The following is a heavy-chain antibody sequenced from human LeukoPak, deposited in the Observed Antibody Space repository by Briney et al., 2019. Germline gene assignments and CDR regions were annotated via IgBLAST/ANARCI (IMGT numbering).Heavy chain of an antibody. V-gene: IGHV3-7*01. CDR2: IKHDGSEK. CDR1: GFTFSSYW. Sequence: TGGSLRLSCAASGFTFSSYWMSWVRQAPGKGLEWVPDIKHDGSEKYYVDSLKGRFTISTDSAKNSLYLQINSLRAEDTAVYYCARKDRYGLDYWGQGTLVTVSS. CDR3: ARKDRYGLDY. D-gene: IGHD3-9*01. J-gene: IGHJ4*02.